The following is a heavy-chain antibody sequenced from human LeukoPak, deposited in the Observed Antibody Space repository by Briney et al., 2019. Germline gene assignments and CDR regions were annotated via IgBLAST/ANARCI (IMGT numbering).Heavy chain of an antibody. CDR3: ARVGYSGWNLEY. CDR2: INQGGSVK. Sequence: PGGSLRLSCAASGFTFRSYWMSWVRQDPGEGLEWVANINQGGSVKYYVDSVKGRFTISRDDAKNSLYVQMNSLRDEDTAVYYCARVGYSGWNLEYWGQGTLVTVSS. V-gene: IGHV3-7*01. D-gene: IGHD5-12*01. CDR1: GFTFRSYW. J-gene: IGHJ4*02.